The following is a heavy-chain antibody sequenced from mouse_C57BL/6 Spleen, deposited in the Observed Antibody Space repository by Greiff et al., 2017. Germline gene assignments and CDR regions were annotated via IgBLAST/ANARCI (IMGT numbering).Heavy chain of an antibody. J-gene: IGHJ3*01. V-gene: IGHV1-4*01. CDR2: INPSSGYT. CDR3: AREDYYGAWFAY. CDR1: GYTFTSYT. Sequence: QVQLQQSGAELARPGASVKMSCKASGYTFTSYTMHWVKQRPGQGLEWIGYINPSSGYTKYNQKFKDKATLTADKSSSTAYMQLSSLTSEDSAVYYCAREDYYGAWFAYWGQGTLVTVSA. D-gene: IGHD1-1*01.